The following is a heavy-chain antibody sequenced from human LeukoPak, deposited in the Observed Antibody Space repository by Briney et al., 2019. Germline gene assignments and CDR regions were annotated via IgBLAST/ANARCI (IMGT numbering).Heavy chain of an antibody. D-gene: IGHD4-17*01. CDR2: IKQDGSEK. Sequence: GGSLRLSCAASGFTFSSYWMSWVRQAPGKGLEWVANIKQDGSEKYYVDSVKGRFTISRDNAKNSLYLQMNSLRAEDTALYYCAPSYGDPYAGSWGQGTLVTVSS. J-gene: IGHJ5*02. CDR3: APSYGDPYAGS. V-gene: IGHV3-7*03. CDR1: GFTFSSYW.